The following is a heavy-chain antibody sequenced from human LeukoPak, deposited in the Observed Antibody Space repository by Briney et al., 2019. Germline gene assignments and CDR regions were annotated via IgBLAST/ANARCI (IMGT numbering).Heavy chain of an antibody. CDR2: IIHIFGTA. CDR1: GGTFSSYA. CDR3: AARNSGSYWAYYYYYYMDV. J-gene: IGHJ6*03. D-gene: IGHD1-26*01. Sequence: SVKVSCKASGGTFSSYAISWVRQAPGQGLEWMGGIIHIFGTANYAQKFQGRVTITADKSTSTAYMELSSLRSEDTAVYYCAARNSGSYWAYYYYYYMDVWGKGTTVTVSS. V-gene: IGHV1-69*06.